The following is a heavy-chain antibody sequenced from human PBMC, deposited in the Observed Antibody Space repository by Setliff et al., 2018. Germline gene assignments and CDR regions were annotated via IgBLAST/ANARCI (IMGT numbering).Heavy chain of an antibody. CDR1: GGSISSSGYY. CDR2: NYYNGRT. V-gene: IGHV4-39*01. CDR3: AKITGMVGATPYYFDY. Sequence: SETLSLTCTVSGGSISSSGYYWSWIRQPPGKGLEWIGNNYYNGRTYYNPSLKSRVTISVDTSKNQFSLKLTSVTAADTAVYYCAKITGMVGATPYYFDYWGQGTLVTVSS. D-gene: IGHD1-26*01. J-gene: IGHJ4*02.